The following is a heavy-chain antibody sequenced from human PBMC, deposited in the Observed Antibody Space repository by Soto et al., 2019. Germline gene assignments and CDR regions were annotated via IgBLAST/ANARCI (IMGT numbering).Heavy chain of an antibody. CDR2: ISYDGSNK. V-gene: IGHV3-30-3*01. Sequence: GGSLRLSCAASGFTFSSYAMHWVRQAPGKGLEWVAVISYDGSNKYYADSVKGRFTISRDNSKNTLYLQMNSLRAEDTAVYYCARGGYYYDSSGYYPSFDYWGQGTLVTVSS. J-gene: IGHJ4*02. D-gene: IGHD3-22*01. CDR1: GFTFSSYA. CDR3: ARGGYYYDSSGYYPSFDY.